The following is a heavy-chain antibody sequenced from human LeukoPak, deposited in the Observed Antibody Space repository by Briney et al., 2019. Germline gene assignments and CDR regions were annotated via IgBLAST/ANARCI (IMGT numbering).Heavy chain of an antibody. CDR1: GFTFSSYA. J-gene: IGHJ6*03. D-gene: IGHD3-16*01. V-gene: IGHV3-30*04. Sequence: GGFLRLSCAASGFTFSSYAMHWVRQAPGKGLEWVAVISYDGSNKYYADSVKGRFTISRDNSKNTLYLQMNSLRAEDTAVYYCARDRDVGAARGNYYYYYYMDVWGKGTTVTISS. CDR3: ARDRDVGAARGNYYYYYYMDV. CDR2: ISYDGSNK.